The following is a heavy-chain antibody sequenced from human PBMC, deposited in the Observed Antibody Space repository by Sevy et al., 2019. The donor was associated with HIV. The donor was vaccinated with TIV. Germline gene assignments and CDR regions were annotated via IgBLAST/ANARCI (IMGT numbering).Heavy chain of an antibody. CDR3: ARAGGWSYGSLGFDY. V-gene: IGHV3-48*02. J-gene: IGHJ4*02. D-gene: IGHD1-26*01. Sequence: GGSLRLSCAASGFTFSSYSMNWVRQAPGKGLEWVSYISSSSSTIYYADSVKGRFTISRDNAKNSLYLQMNSLRDEDTAVYYCARAGGWSYGSLGFDYWGQGTLLTVSS. CDR2: ISSSSSTI. CDR1: GFTFSSYS.